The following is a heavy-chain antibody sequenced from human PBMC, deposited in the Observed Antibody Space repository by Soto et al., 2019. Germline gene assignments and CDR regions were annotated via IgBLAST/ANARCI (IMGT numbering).Heavy chain of an antibody. CDR3: AKDLSDIVVLPANLTS. Sequence: EVQLLESGGGSVQTGGSLRLSCAASGFTFFTCAMTWVRQTPGKRLEWVSTISGSGGKTYYADSVKGRFTISRDNSKNPLYLQMTSRRAKDTAAYYWAKDLSDIVVLPANLTSWGQEPRVTVS. J-gene: IGHJ4*02. D-gene: IGHD2-2*01. CDR2: ISGSGGKT. V-gene: IGHV3-23*01. CDR1: GFTFFTCA.